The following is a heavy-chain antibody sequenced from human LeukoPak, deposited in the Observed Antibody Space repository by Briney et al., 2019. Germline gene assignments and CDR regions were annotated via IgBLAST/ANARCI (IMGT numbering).Heavy chain of an antibody. D-gene: IGHD6-19*01. CDR3: ARGGYSSGWYKGYYYYYMDV. CDR1: GGSISSYY. CDR2: IYTSGST. J-gene: IGHJ6*03. Sequence: SETLSLTCTVSGGSISSYYWSWIRQPAGKGLEWIGRIYTSGSTNYNPSLKSRVTISVDTSKNQFSLKLSSVTAADTAVYYCARGGYSSGWYKGYYYYYMDVWGKGTTVTVSS. V-gene: IGHV4-4*07.